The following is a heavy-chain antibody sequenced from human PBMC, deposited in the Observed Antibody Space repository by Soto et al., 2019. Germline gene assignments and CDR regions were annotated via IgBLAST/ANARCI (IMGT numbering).Heavy chain of an antibody. Sequence: QVQLLQSGADVKKSGASVKVSCKASGDIFTGYYFHWVRQAPGQGLEWVGWINPNSGGTNYAQNFQGRATITRDSSITTVYLELSSLRPDDTAVYYCARDGMAVAGSQNWLDTWGQGTLVTVSS. CDR2: INPNSGGT. D-gene: IGHD6-19*01. CDR1: GDIFTGYY. V-gene: IGHV1-2*02. J-gene: IGHJ5*02. CDR3: ARDGMAVAGSQNWLDT.